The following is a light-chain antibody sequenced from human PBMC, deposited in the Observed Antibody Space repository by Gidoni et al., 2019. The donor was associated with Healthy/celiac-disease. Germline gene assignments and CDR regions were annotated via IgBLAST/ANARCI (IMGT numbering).Light chain of an antibody. V-gene: IGLV3-9*01. CDR1: NIGSKN. CDR2: RDS. J-gene: IGLJ2*01. Sequence: SYELTQPLSVSVALGQTARITRGGNNIGSKNVHWYQQKPGQAPVLGIYRDSNGPSGIPERFSGSNSGNTATLTISRAQAGDEADYYCQVWDSSTSVVFGGGTKLTVL. CDR3: QVWDSSTSVV.